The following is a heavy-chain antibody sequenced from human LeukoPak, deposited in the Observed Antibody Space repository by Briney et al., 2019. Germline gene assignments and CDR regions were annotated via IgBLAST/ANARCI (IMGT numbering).Heavy chain of an antibody. CDR3: AKSVLLWFGEVLYEDYFDS. D-gene: IGHD3-10*01. CDR2: IRYDGSNK. Sequence: GGSLRLSCAASGFTFSSYGMHWVRQAPGKGLEWVAFIRYDGSNKYYADSVKGRFTISRDNSRNTLYLQMNSLRAEDTAVYYCAKSVLLWFGEVLYEDYFDSWGQGTLVTVSS. V-gene: IGHV3-30*02. J-gene: IGHJ4*02. CDR1: GFTFSSYG.